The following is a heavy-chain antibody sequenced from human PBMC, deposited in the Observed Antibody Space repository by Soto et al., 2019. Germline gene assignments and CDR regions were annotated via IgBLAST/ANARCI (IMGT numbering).Heavy chain of an antibody. J-gene: IGHJ1*01. CDR3: ARLTQTGTRRGTFQH. CDR1: SGSISSSNW. V-gene: IGHV4-4*02. CDR2: IYHSGST. D-gene: IGHD1-1*01. Sequence: SETLSLTCAVSSGSISSSNWWSWVRQPPGKGLEWIGEIYHSGSTNYNPSLKSRVTISVDKSKNQFSLKLSSVTAADTAVYYCARLTQTGTRRGTFQHWGQGTLVTVSS.